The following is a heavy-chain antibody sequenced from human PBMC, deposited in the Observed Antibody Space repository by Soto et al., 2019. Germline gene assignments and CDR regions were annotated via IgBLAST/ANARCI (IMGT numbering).Heavy chain of an antibody. J-gene: IGHJ3*01. D-gene: IGHD3-16*01. CDR1: GGSISINSYY. V-gene: IGHV4-39*01. CDR3: ARYCADTAYYADAFDV. CDR2: IYYSGST. Sequence: SETLSLTCTVSGGSISINSYYWGWFRQPPGKGLEWIGSIYYSGSTYYNPSLKSRVTISVDTSKNQFSLKLNSVTAADTAVYYCARYCADTAYYADAFDVWGQGTMVTVS.